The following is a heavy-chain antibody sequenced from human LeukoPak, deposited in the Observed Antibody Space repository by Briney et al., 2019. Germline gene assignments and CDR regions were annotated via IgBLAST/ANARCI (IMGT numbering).Heavy chain of an antibody. D-gene: IGHD1/OR15-1a*01. CDR2: INYSGST. CDR1: GGSVTTTSHS. CDR3: ARRQAGNNSGWFVT. V-gene: IGHV4-39*01. Sequence: SETLSLTCAVSGGSVTTTSHSWDWIRQSPGEGLKWIGSINYSGSTYNNPSLRSRITISIDPSKNQFSLKLTSVTAADAAIYYCARRQAGNNSGWFVTWGQGTLITVSS. J-gene: IGHJ5*02.